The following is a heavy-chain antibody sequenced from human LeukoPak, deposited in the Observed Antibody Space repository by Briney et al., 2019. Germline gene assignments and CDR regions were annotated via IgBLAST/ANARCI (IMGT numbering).Heavy chain of an antibody. CDR2: IYYSGST. V-gene: IGHV4-59*06. J-gene: IGHJ3*02. CDR3: ARMMENDAFDI. D-gene: IGHD1-1*01. CDR1: GGSISSYY. Sequence: PSETLSLTCTVSGGSISSYYWSWIRQHPGKGLEWIGYIYYSGSTYYNPSLKSRVTISVDTSKNQFSLKLSSVTAADTAVYYCARMMENDAFDIWGQGTMVTVSS.